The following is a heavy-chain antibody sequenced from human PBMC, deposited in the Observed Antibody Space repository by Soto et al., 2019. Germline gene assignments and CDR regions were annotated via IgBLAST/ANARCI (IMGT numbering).Heavy chain of an antibody. V-gene: IGHV3-23*01. J-gene: IGHJ4*02. CDR3: AAVHGTSRSFQY. CDR2: TGFTGLTT. Sequence: GGSLRLSCAASGFTFNISAMTWVRQAPGKGLEWVSTTGFTGLTTYYADSVKGRFTVSRDNSKNTLDLQMSSLRAETAVYYCAAVHGTSRSFQYWGQGTLVTVSS. D-gene: IGHD6-19*01. CDR1: GFTFNISA.